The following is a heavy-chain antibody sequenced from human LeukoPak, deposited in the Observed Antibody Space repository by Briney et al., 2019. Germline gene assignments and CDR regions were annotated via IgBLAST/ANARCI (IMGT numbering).Heavy chain of an antibody. CDR1: GITLSNYG. CDR2: IYSGGTT. J-gene: IGHJ4*02. D-gene: IGHD5-24*01. V-gene: IGHV3-53*01. CDR3: ARGRRDGYNLGY. Sequence: GGSLRLPCVVSGITLSNYGMSWVRQAPGKGLEWVSVIYSGGTTYYADSVKGRFTISRDISKNTLSLQMNSLRAEDTAVYYCARGRRDGYNLGYWGQGTLVAVSS.